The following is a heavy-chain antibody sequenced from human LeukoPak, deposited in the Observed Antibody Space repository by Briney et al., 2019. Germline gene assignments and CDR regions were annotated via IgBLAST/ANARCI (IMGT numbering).Heavy chain of an antibody. J-gene: IGHJ4*02. V-gene: IGHV4-59*01. CDR3: ARADYYDSSCFDY. Sequence: SETLSLTCTVSGGSISSYYWSWIRQPPGKGLEWIGYIYYSGSTNYDPSLKSRVTISVDTSKNQFSLKLSSVTAADTAVYYCARADYYDSSCFDYWGQGTLVTVSS. CDR2: IYYSGST. D-gene: IGHD3-22*01. CDR1: GGSISSYY.